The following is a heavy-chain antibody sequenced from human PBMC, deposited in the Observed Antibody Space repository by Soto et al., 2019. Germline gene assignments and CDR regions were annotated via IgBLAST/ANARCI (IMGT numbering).Heavy chain of an antibody. J-gene: IGHJ5*02. CDR2: IYTSGST. V-gene: IGHV4-4*07. D-gene: IGHD3-9*01. CDR3: VRDYLLTGFDT. CDR1: GGSISSYY. Sequence: SETLSLTCTVSGGSISSYYWSWIRQPAGKGLEWIGRIYTSGSTNYNPSLKSRVGMSIDTSKNQFSLELKSVTAADTATYYCVRDYLLTGFDTWGQGTLVTVSS.